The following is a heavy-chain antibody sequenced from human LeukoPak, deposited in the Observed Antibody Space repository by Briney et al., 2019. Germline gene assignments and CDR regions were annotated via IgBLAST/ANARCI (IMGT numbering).Heavy chain of an antibody. D-gene: IGHD1-26*01. CDR3: ARDYSGTCSVSAFDI. Sequence: TGGSLRLSCVASGFTFSSYSMNWVRQAPGKGLEWVSYISSSSSTTYYADSVKGRFTISRDNAKNSLYLQMNSLRDEDTAVYYCARDYSGTCSVSAFDIWGQGTMVTVSS. J-gene: IGHJ3*02. CDR1: GFTFSSYS. CDR2: ISSSSSTT. V-gene: IGHV3-48*02.